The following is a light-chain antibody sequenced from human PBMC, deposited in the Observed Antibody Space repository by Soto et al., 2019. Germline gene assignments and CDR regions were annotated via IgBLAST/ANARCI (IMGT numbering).Light chain of an antibody. V-gene: IGLV1-40*01. CDR1: SSNIGSFYD. CDR2: GDN. J-gene: IGLJ2*01. CDR3: QSYDNSLSHVV. Sequence: QSVLTQPPSVSGAPGQRGTIPCTGSSSNIGSFYDVHWYQHLPGTVPKLLIYGDNNRPSGVPDRFSGSKSGTSASLAITVLQPEDEADHYCQSYDNSLSHVVFGGGTKLTVL.